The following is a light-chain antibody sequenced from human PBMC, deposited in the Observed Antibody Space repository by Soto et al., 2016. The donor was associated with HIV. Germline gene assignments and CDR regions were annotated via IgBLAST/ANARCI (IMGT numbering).Light chain of an antibody. CDR3: MSRDNNTNPVI. CDR1: SLRSYY. V-gene: IGLV3-19*01. J-gene: IGLJ2*01. Sequence: SSELTQDPAVSVALGQTVKITCQGDSLRSYYATWYQQKPGQAPVFVIYGQSNRPSGIPDRFSGSSSGNTASSTITGAQAEDEADYYCMSRDNNTNPVIFGGGTKLTVL. CDR2: GQS.